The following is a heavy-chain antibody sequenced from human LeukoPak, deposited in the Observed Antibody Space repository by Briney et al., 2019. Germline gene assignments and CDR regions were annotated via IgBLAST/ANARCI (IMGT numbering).Heavy chain of an antibody. Sequence: PSETLSLTCTVSDYSISSGYGYYRGWIRQPPGKGLEWIGNIYHSGITYYNHFNSSLKSRVTISIDTSKNQFSLKLSSVTAADTAVYYCAREPLGYCSGGSCPRPPPGDAFDIWGQGTMVTVSS. D-gene: IGHD2-15*01. CDR3: AREPLGYCSGGSCPRPPPGDAFDI. CDR2: IYHSGIT. J-gene: IGHJ3*02. V-gene: IGHV4-38-2*02. CDR1: DYSISSGYGYY.